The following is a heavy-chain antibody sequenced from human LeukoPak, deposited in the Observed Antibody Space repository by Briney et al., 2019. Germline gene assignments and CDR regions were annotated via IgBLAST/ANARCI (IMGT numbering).Heavy chain of an antibody. D-gene: IGHD3-22*01. Sequence: SQTLSLTCAISGDSVSSNSAAWTWIRQSPSRGLEWLGRTYYRSKWYNDYAVSVKSRITINPDTSKNQFSLQLNSVTPEDTAVYYCARARGYYYDSSGYYSVVFDYWGQGTLVTVSS. CDR3: ARARGYYYDSSGYYSVVFDY. J-gene: IGHJ4*02. V-gene: IGHV6-1*01. CDR2: TYYRSKWYN. CDR1: GDSVSSNSAA.